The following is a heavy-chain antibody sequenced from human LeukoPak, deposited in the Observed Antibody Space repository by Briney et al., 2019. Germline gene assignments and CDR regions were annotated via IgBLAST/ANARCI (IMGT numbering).Heavy chain of an antibody. D-gene: IGHD5-24*01. J-gene: IGHJ4*02. CDR2: IWYDGSNK. CDR3: ARDGGATAYFDY. CDR1: GFTFSSYG. Sequence: GGSLRLSCAASGFTFSSYGMHWVRQAPGKGLEWVAVIWYDGSNKYYADSVKGRFTIPRDNSKNTLYLQMNSLRAEDTAVYYCARDGGATAYFDYWGQGTLVTVSS. V-gene: IGHV3-33*01.